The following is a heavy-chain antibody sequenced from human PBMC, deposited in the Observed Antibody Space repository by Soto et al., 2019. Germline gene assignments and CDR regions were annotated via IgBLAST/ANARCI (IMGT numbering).Heavy chain of an antibody. V-gene: IGHV4-31*03. CDR1: VASTSSGGYY. CDR3: AGWPGMVRGVPGIGWFDP. D-gene: IGHD3-10*01. CDR2: IYYSGGT. Sequence: QVQLQESGPGLWKLSQTLSLPCPFSVASTSSGGYYGSWIRHPPGKGREGLGYIYYSGGTYYNPSLKSRVTISVDTSKNQFSLKLSSVTAADTAVYYCAGWPGMVRGVPGIGWFDPWGQGTLVTVSS. J-gene: IGHJ5*02.